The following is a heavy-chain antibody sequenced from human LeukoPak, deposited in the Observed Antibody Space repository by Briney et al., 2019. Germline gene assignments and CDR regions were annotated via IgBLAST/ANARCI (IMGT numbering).Heavy chain of an antibody. CDR3: AREGAAGTSLDY. Sequence: GGSLRLSCAASGFTFSIYRTHWVSQAPGKGLVWVSRINSGGSSTSYADSVKGRLTITRDNAKNTLYLQMNSLRAEDTAMYYCAREGAAGTSLDYWGQGTLVTVSS. CDR2: INSGGSST. V-gene: IGHV3-74*01. D-gene: IGHD6-13*01. J-gene: IGHJ4*02. CDR1: GFTFSIYR.